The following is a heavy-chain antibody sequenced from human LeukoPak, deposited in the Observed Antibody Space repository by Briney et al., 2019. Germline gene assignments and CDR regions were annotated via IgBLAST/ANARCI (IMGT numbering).Heavy chain of an antibody. CDR1: GGTFSSYA. J-gene: IGHJ3*02. D-gene: IGHD6-13*01. CDR3: ARDSGNSSPRGDAFDI. CDR2: IIPIFGTA. Sequence: GASVKVSCKASGGTFSSYAISWVRQAPGQGLEWMGGIIPIFGTANYAQKFQGRVTITTDESTSTAYMELSSLRSEDTAVYYCARDSGNSSPRGDAFDIWGQGTMVTVSS. V-gene: IGHV1-69*05.